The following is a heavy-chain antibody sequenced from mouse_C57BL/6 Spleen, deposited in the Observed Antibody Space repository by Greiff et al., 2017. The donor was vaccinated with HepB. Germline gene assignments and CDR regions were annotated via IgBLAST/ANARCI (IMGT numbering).Heavy chain of an antibody. V-gene: IGHV1-18*01. Sequence: DVQLQESGPELVKPGASVKIPCKASGYTFTDYNMDWVKQSHGKSLEWIGDINPNNGGTIYNQKFKGKATLTVDKSSSTAYMELRSLTSEDTAVYYCARGEAQALRDYAMDYWGQGTSVTVSS. CDR1: GYTFTDYN. J-gene: IGHJ4*01. D-gene: IGHD3-2*02. CDR2: INPNNGGT. CDR3: ARGEAQALRDYAMDY.